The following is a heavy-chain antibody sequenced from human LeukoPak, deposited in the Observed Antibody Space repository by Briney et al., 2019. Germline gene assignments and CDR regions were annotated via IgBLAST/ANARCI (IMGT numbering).Heavy chain of an antibody. Sequence: SETLSLTCAVYGGSFSGYYGSWIRQPPGKGLEWIGEINHSGSTNYNPSLKSRVTISVDTSKNHFSLKLSSVTAADTAVYYCARGRMVRGPYYDYWGQGTLVTVSS. J-gene: IGHJ4*02. CDR1: GGSFSGYY. CDR2: INHSGST. V-gene: IGHV4-34*01. D-gene: IGHD3-10*01. CDR3: ARGRMVRGPYYDY.